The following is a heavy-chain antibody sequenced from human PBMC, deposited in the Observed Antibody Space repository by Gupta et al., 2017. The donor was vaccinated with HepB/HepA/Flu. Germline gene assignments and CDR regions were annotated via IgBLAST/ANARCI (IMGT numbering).Heavy chain of an antibody. D-gene: IGHD1-7*01. Sequence: VQLLESGGGLVQPGGSLRLSCATSGFTFSNYAMNWVRQAPGKGLEWVSGISGSGGRTSYADSVKGRFTISRDNSKNTLYLQMNSLRAEDTAVYYCAKDRSQLELHFFDYWGQGTLVTVSS. J-gene: IGHJ4*02. V-gene: IGHV3-23*01. CDR1: GFTFSNYA. CDR2: ISGSGGRT. CDR3: AKDRSQLELHFFDY.